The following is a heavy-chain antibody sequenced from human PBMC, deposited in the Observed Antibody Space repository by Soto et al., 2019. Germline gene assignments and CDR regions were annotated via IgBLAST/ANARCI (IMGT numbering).Heavy chain of an antibody. CDR3: ARRARGNWALDY. J-gene: IGHJ4*02. D-gene: IGHD3-16*01. Sequence: EVHLVQSGAEMKKPGESVKISCNASGYIFTNYWIGWLRQMPGKGLEWMGIIYPGDSDTRYSPSFEGQVTISADKSITTAYLQWTSLKASDTAIYLCARRARGNWALDYWGQGTQVTVSS. CDR1: GYIFTNYW. V-gene: IGHV5-51*03. CDR2: IYPGDSDT.